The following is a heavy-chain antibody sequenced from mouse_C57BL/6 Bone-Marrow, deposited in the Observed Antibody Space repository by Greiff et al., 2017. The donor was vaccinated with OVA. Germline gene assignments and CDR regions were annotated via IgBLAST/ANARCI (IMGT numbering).Heavy chain of an antibody. J-gene: IGHJ2*01. CDR3: ARAFDY. Sequence: EVMLVESGGDLVKPGGSLKLSCAASGFTFSSYGMSWVRQTPDKRLEWVATISSGGSYTYYPDSVKGRFTISRDNAKNTLYLQMSSLKSEDTAMYYCARAFDYWGQGTTLTVSS. CDR1: GFTFSSYG. CDR2: ISSGGSYT. V-gene: IGHV5-6*02.